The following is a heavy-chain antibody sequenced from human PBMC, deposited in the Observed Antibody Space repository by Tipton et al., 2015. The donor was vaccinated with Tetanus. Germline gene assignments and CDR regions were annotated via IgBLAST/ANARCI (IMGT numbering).Heavy chain of an antibody. J-gene: IGHJ5*02. CDR3: ATLSMVRGVIGNWFDP. D-gene: IGHD3-10*01. V-gene: IGHV4-59*08. CDR1: GGSISSYY. Sequence: TLSLTCTVSGGSISSYYWSWIRQPPGKGLEWIGYIYYSGGTNYNPSLKSRVTILVDTSKNQFSLKLSSVTAADTAVYYCATLSMVRGVIGNWFDPWGQGTLVTVSS. CDR2: IYYSGGT.